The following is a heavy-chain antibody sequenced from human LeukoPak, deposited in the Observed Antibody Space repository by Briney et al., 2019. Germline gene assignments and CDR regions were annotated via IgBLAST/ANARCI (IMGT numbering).Heavy chain of an antibody. CDR3: ASSGPSQYSGYARTPNY. Sequence: ASVKVSCKASGYTFTGYYMRWMRQAPGQGLEWMGWINPNSGGTNYAQTFQGRFTMTRDTSISTAYMELSSLRSDDTAVYYCASSGPSQYSGYARTPNYWGQGTLVTVSS. V-gene: IGHV1-2*02. J-gene: IGHJ4*02. CDR1: GYTFTGYY. CDR2: INPNSGGT. D-gene: IGHD5-12*01.